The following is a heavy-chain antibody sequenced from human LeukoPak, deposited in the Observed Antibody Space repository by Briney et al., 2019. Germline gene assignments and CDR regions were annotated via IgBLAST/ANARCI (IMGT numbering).Heavy chain of an antibody. CDR3: ARTAYDWPGEWLVPGLDS. Sequence: GGSLRLSCAASGFTFRIYEMNWVRQAPGKGLEWVSYIGSITRTTYYADSVKGRFTVSRDDARSSLYLQMSSLRAEDTAVYYCARTAYDWPGEWLVPGLDSWGQGILVTVSS. J-gene: IGHJ4*02. V-gene: IGHV3-48*03. D-gene: IGHD6-19*01. CDR1: GFTFRIYE. CDR2: IGSITRTT.